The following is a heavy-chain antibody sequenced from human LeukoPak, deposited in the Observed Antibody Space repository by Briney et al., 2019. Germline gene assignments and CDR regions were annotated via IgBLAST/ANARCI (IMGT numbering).Heavy chain of an antibody. CDR2: IWFDGSSQ. Sequence: GGSLRLSCAASGFTFSSYGMYWVRQAPGKGLEWVALIWFDGSSQNYSDSVKGRFTISRDNSKNTLFLQMNSLRAEDTAVYYCARKGYSGRYSHGMDVWGQGTTVTVSS. D-gene: IGHD1-26*01. V-gene: IGHV3-33*01. CDR3: ARKGYSGRYSHGMDV. CDR1: GFTFSSYG. J-gene: IGHJ6*02.